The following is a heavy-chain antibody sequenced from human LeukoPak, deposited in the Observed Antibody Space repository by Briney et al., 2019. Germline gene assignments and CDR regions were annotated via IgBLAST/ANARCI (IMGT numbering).Heavy chain of an antibody. CDR3: AKGSSSSRPYYFDY. CDR2: ITYSGGDT. V-gene: IGHV3-23*01. J-gene: IGHJ4*01. CDR1: GFTFSSYA. D-gene: IGHD6-6*01. Sequence: GGSLRLSCVAPGFTFSSYAMSWVRQAPGKGLEWVSAITYSGGDTYHADSVKGRLTISRDNSKNTLYLQMNSLRPDDTALYYCAKGSSSSRPYYFDYWGHGILVTVSS.